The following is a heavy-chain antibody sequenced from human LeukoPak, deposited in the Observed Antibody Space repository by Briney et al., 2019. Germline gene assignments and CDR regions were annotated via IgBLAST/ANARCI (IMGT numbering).Heavy chain of an antibody. CDR3: AKDLGRYRNNFFDY. CDR2: VNRDGSST. D-gene: IGHD1-26*01. J-gene: IGHJ4*02. CDR1: GFTFSDYW. Sequence: PGGSLRLSCAASGFTFSDYWMHWVRQAPGKGLVWVSRVNRDGSSTSYADSVKGRFTISRDNAKNTLSLQMNSLRADDTAVYYCAKDLGRYRNNFFDYWGQGNLVTVSS. V-gene: IGHV3-74*01.